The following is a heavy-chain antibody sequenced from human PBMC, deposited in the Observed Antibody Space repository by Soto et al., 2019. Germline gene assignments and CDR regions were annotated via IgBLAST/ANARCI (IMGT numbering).Heavy chain of an antibody. Sequence: ASVKVSCKASGYTFTSYDINWVRQATGQGLEWMGWMNPNSGNTGYAQKFQGRVTMTRNTSISTAYMELSSLRSEDTAVYYCAIVTIFGVVTLNFGMDVWGQGTTVTVSS. V-gene: IGHV1-8*01. CDR2: MNPNSGNT. J-gene: IGHJ6*02. CDR1: GYTFTSYD. D-gene: IGHD3-3*01. CDR3: AIVTIFGVVTLNFGMDV.